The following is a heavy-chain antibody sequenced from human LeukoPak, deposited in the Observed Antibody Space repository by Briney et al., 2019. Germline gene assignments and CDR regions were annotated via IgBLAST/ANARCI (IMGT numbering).Heavy chain of an antibody. V-gene: IGHV1-18*01. CDR2: ISAYNGNT. CDR1: GYTFTSYG. Sequence: ASVKVSCKASGYTFTSYGISWVRQAPGQGLEWMGWISAYNGNTNYAQKLQGRVTMTRDTSISTAYMELSRLRSDDTAVYYCARGIAVAGNYFDYWGQGTLVTVSS. J-gene: IGHJ4*02. D-gene: IGHD6-19*01. CDR3: ARGIAVAGNYFDY.